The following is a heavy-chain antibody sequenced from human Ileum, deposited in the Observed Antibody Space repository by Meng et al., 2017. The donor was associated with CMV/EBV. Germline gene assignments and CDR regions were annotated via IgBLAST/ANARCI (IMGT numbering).Heavy chain of an antibody. V-gene: IGHV4-39*01. D-gene: IGHD3-3*01. CDR2: IFYSVIT. CDR1: GASISNSSYY. J-gene: IGHJ6*02. Sequence: SETLSLTCTVSGASISNSSYYWGWIRQPPGKGLEWIGSIFYSVITYYNPPLNSRVTISVDTSKNQFSLKRSSVTAADTAVYFCARHRTYYEFWSGLFFMDVWGQGTTVTVSS. CDR3: ARHRTYYEFWSGLFFMDV.